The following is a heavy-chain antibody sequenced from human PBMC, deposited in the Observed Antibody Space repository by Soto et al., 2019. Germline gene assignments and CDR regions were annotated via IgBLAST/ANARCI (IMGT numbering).Heavy chain of an antibody. CDR1: GLTFSGSN. CDR3: TRWVGDPPTLDY. Sequence: EVQLVESGGGLVQPGGSLKLSCATSGLTFSGSNMHWVRQASGKGLEWVGRIKSKADSYATAYAAPVKGRFIVSRDDSQTTAYLQMNSLKTEDTAVYYCTRWVGDPPTLDYWGQGTLVTVSS. D-gene: IGHD4-17*01. J-gene: IGHJ4*02. CDR2: IKSKADSYAT. V-gene: IGHV3-73*02.